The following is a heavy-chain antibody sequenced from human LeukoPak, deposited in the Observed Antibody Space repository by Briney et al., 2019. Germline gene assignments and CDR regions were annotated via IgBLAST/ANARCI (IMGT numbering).Heavy chain of an antibody. CDR2: INPSGGST. CDR3: ARAGVQWLATLYYFDY. CDR1: GYTFISFY. J-gene: IGHJ4*02. D-gene: IGHD6-19*01. V-gene: IGHV1-46*01. Sequence: ASVKVSCKASGYTFISFYLHWVRQAPGQGLEWMGIINPSGGSTSYAQKFQGRVTMTRDTSTSTVYMELSSLRSEDTAVYYCARAGVQWLATLYYFDYWGQGTLVTVSS.